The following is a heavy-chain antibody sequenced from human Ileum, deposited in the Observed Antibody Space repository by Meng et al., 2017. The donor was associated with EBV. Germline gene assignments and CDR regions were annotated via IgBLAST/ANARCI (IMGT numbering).Heavy chain of an antibody. J-gene: IGHJ4*02. CDR2: IYYSGTT. V-gene: IGHV4-28*01. Sequence: QVQPQESGPGLVKLSATLSPTCAFSGYSISTTNWGGWIRQPPGKGLEWIGHIYYSGTTYNNPSLKSRVTMSIDPSKNQFSLKLSSVTAVDTAVYYCARNSESGSYIDYWGLGTLVTVSS. CDR3: ARNSESGSYIDY. D-gene: IGHD1-26*01. CDR1: GYSISTTNW.